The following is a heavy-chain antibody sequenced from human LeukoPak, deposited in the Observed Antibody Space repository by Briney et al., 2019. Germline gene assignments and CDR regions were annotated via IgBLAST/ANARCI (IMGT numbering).Heavy chain of an antibody. CDR1: GGSISSSNYY. J-gene: IGHJ3*01. CDR2: IYYSGNT. Sequence: PSETLSLTCTVSGGSISSSNYYWGWIRQPPGKGLEWIGSIYYSGNTYYNPSLKSRVTISVDTSKNQSSLKLTSVTAADTAVYYCAHFKGGSFDFWGQGTMVTASS. D-gene: IGHD1-26*01. CDR3: AHFKGGSFDF. V-gene: IGHV4-39*01.